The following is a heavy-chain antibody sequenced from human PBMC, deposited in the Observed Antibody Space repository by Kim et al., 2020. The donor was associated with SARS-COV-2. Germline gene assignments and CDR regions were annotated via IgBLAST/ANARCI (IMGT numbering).Heavy chain of an antibody. V-gene: IGHV4-59*01. J-gene: IGHJ1*01. D-gene: IGHD1-26*01. Sequence: NPTLDTRVTISEDTSKNQFSLKLNSVTAADTAVYYCARDAEPRPSEYFQNWGQGTLVTVSS. CDR3: ARDAEPRPSEYFQN.